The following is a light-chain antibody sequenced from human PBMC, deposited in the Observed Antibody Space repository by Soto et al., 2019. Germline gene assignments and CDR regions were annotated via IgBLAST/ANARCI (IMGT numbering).Light chain of an antibody. Sequence: QSVLTQPPSVSAAPGQTVTISCSGSSSNIGNNYVSWYQQLPVTAPKLLIYDNNKRPSGIPDRFSGSKSGTSATLGISGLRTGDEADYYCGSWDTSLNALIFGGGTKLTVL. CDR1: SSNIGNNY. CDR2: DNN. V-gene: IGLV1-51*01. CDR3: GSWDTSLNALI. J-gene: IGLJ2*01.